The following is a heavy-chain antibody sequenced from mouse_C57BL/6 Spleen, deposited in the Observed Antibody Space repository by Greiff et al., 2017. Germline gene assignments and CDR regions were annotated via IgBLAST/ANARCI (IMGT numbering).Heavy chain of an antibody. CDR1: GYTFTSYW. J-gene: IGHJ3*01. CDR2: IHPNSGST. V-gene: IGHV1-64*01. Sequence: VQLQQPGAELVKPGASVKLSCKASGYTFTSYWMHWVKQRPGQGLEWIGMIHPNSGSTNYNEKFKSKATLTVDKSSSTAYMQLSSLTSEDSAVYYCARREVYYYGSSYGPFAYWGQGTLVTVSA. CDR3: ARREVYYYGSSYGPFAY. D-gene: IGHD1-1*01.